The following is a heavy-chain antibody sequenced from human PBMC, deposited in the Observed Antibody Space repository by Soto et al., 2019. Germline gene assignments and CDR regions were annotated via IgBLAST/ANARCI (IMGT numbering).Heavy chain of an antibody. CDR2: IYYSGST. V-gene: IGHV4-59*01. CDR1: GDSISSYY. Sequence: SETLSLTCTVSGDSISSYYWNWIRQPPGKGLEWIGYIYYSGSTNYNPSLKSRVTISVDTSKNQFSLKLSSVTAADTAVYYCARESLAYCGGDCSSPYYYYYGMDVWGQGTTVTVSS. D-gene: IGHD2-21*02. J-gene: IGHJ6*02. CDR3: ARESLAYCGGDCSSPYYYYYGMDV.